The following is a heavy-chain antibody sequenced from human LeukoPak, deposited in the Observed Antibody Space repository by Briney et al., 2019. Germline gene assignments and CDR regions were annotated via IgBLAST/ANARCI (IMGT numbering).Heavy chain of an antibody. V-gene: IGHV1-8*02. CDR3: ATDYTDYSLDC. J-gene: IGHJ4*02. D-gene: IGHD4-11*01. CDR2: MNPNSGNT. Sequence: ASVKVACKASGYTFTGYYMHWVRQATGQGLEWMGWMNPNSGNTGYAQKFQGRVTMTRNTSISTAYMELSSLRYEDTAVYYCATDYTDYSLDCWGQGTLVTVSS. CDR1: GYTFTGYY.